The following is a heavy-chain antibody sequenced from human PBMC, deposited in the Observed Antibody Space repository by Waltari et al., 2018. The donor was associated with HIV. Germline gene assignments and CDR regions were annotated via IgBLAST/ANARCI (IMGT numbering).Heavy chain of an antibody. CDR2: ISAYNGNT. V-gene: IGHV1-18*01. CDR1: GYTFPSYG. D-gene: IGHD3-10*01. Sequence: QVQLVQSGAEAKKPGASVKVSCKASGYTFPSYGIIWVRQAPGQGLEWMGWISAYNGNTNYAQKLQGRVTMTTDTSTSTAYMELRSLRSDDTAVYYCARDKGLWFGELLGDYWGQGTLVTVSS. CDR3: ARDKGLWFGELLGDY. J-gene: IGHJ4*02.